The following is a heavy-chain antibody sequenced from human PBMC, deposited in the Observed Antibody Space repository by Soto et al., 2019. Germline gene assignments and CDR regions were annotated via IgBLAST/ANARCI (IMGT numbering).Heavy chain of an antibody. D-gene: IGHD1-26*01. CDR2: IYYSGST. Sequence: QVQLQESGPGLVKPSQTLSLTCTVSGGSIRSGGYYWSWIRQHPGKGLEWIGYIYYSGSTYYNPSPKSRVTVSVDTSKNQFSLKLSSVTAADTAVDYWARDSGRLSPFAYWGQGTLVTVSS. J-gene: IGHJ4*02. CDR3: ARDSGRLSPFAY. V-gene: IGHV4-31*03. CDR1: GGSIRSGGYY.